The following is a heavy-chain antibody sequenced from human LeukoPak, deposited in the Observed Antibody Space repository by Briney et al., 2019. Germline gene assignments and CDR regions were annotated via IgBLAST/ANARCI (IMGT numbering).Heavy chain of an antibody. CDR2: IWYDGSNK. V-gene: IGHV3-33*01. CDR1: GFTFSSYG. Sequence: PGRSLRLSCAASGFTFSSYGMHWVRQAPGKGLEWVAVIWYDGSNKYYADSVKGRFTISRDNSKNTLYLQMNSLRAEDTAVYYCASSGHSSGWYVLDYWGQGTLVTVSS. J-gene: IGHJ4*02. D-gene: IGHD6-19*01. CDR3: ASSGHSSGWYVLDY.